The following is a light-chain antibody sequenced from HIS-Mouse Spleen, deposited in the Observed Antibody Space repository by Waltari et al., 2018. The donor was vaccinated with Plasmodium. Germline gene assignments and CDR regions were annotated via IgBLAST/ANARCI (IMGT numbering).Light chain of an antibody. CDR3: QQSYSTWT. CDR1: QSIRNY. Sequence: DIQMPQSPSSLSASVGVRVTITCRASQSIRNYLNWYQQKPGKAPKFLIYAASTLQSGVPSRFSGSGSGTDFTLTISSLQPEDFATYYCQQSYSTWTFGQGTKVEIK. CDR2: AAS. J-gene: IGKJ1*01. V-gene: IGKV1-39*01.